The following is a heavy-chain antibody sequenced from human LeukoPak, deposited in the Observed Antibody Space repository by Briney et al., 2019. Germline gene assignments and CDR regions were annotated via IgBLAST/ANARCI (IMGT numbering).Heavy chain of an antibody. Sequence: SETLSLTCAVYGGSFSGYYWSWIRQPPGKGLEWIGEINHSGSTNYNPSLKSRVTISVDTSKNQFSLKLSSVTAADTAVYYRARGRSIVGATTTDYWGQGTLVTVSS. CDR2: INHSGST. CDR1: GGSFSGYY. D-gene: IGHD1-26*01. J-gene: IGHJ4*02. CDR3: ARGRSIVGATTTDY. V-gene: IGHV4-34*01.